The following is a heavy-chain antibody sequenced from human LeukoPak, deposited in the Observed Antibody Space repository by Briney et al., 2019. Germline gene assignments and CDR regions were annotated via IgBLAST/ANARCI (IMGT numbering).Heavy chain of an antibody. CDR1: GFTFSSYA. Sequence: TGGSLRLSCAASGFTFSSYAMSWVRQAPGKGLEWVSAISGSGGSTYYADSVKGRFTISRDNSKNTLYLQMNSLRAEDTAVYYCAKAYYRLHSSWYYVDYWGQGTLVTVSS. CDR2: ISGSGGST. CDR3: AKAYYRLHSSWYYVDY. J-gene: IGHJ4*02. D-gene: IGHD6-13*01. V-gene: IGHV3-23*01.